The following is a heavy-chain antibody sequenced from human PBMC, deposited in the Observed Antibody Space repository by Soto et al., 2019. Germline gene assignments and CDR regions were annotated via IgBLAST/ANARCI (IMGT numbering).Heavy chain of an antibody. J-gene: IGHJ6*02. CDR3: ASHSSSAYYYYGMDV. Sequence: PGESLKISCNGSGYSFTSYWIGWVRQMPGKGLEWMGIIYPGDSDTRYSPSFQGQVTISADKSISTAYLQWSSLKASDTAMYYCASHSSSAYYYYGMDVWGQGTTVTVSS. CDR1: GYSFTSYW. CDR2: IYPGDSDT. D-gene: IGHD6-13*01. V-gene: IGHV5-51*01.